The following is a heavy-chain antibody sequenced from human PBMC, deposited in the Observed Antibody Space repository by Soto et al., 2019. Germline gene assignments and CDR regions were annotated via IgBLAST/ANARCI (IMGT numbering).Heavy chain of an antibody. CDR2: IKSKTDGGTT. J-gene: IGHJ1*01. Sequence: EVQLVESGGGLVKPGGSLRLSCAASGFTFTNAWMNWVRQAPGKGLESIGRIKSKTDGGTTDYTAPVKGRFIISRDDSKNTLFLQMSSLQIEDTAVYYCVTDRLVWGQGPWSPSSQ. CDR3: VTDRLV. V-gene: IGHV3-15*01. CDR1: GFTFTNAW. D-gene: IGHD2-2*01.